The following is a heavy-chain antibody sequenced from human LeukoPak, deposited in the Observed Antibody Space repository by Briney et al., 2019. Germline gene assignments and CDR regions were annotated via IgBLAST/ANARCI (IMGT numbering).Heavy chain of an antibody. J-gene: IGHJ4*02. D-gene: IGHD6-13*01. CDR2: ISSSSSYI. Sequence: GGSLRLSCAASGFTFSSYSMNWVRQAPGKGLEWVSSISSSSSYIYYADSVKGRFTISRDNAKNSLYLQMNSLRAEDTAVYYCARVMFSGGIAAPNDYWGQGTLVTVSS. CDR3: ARVMFSGGIAAPNDY. CDR1: GFTFSSYS. V-gene: IGHV3-21*01.